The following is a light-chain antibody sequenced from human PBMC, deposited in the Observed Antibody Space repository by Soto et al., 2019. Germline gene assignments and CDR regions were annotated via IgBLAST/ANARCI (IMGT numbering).Light chain of an antibody. CDR2: DAS. CDR1: QSISSW. V-gene: IGKV1-5*01. J-gene: IGKJ2*01. Sequence: DIQMTLSPSTLSASVGDRVTITCRASQSISSWLAWYQQKPGKAPKLLIYDASSLESGVPSRFSGSGSGTEFTLTISSLQPDDFATYYCQQYNSYRYVAFGQGTKLEIK. CDR3: QQYNSYRYVA.